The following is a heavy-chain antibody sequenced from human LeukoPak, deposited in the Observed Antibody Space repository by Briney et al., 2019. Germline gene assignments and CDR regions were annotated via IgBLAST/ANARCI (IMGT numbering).Heavy chain of an antibody. CDR2: ISSSRSTI. J-gene: IGHJ4*02. Sequence: GGSLRLSCAASGFTFGSYSMNWVRQAPGKGLEWLSYISSSRSTIYYADSVKGRSTISRDNAKNSLYLQMNSLRAEDTAVYYCARGRDGYTEFDYWGQGTLVTVSS. CDR3: ARGRDGYTEFDY. D-gene: IGHD5-24*01. CDR1: GFTFGSYS. V-gene: IGHV3-48*04.